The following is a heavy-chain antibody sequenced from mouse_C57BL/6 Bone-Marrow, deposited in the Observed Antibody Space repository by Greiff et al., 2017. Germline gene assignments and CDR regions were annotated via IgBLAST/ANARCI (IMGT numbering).Heavy chain of an antibody. J-gene: IGHJ4*01. CDR1: GYTFTSYG. Sequence: VQLQQSGAELARPGASVKLSCKASGYTFTSYGISWVKQRTGQGLEWIGEIYPRSGNTYYNEKFKGKATLTADKSSSTAYMELRSLTSEDSAVYVCAREATTVVARYAMDYWGQGTSVTVSS. CDR3: AREATTVVARYAMDY. D-gene: IGHD1-1*01. V-gene: IGHV1-81*01. CDR2: IYPRSGNT.